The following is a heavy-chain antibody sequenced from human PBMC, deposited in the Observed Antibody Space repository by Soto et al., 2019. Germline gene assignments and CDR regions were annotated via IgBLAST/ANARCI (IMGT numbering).Heavy chain of an antibody. D-gene: IGHD4-4*01. CDR2: MNPNSGNT. V-gene: IGHV1-8*01. J-gene: IGHJ4*02. Sequence: ASVKVSCKASGYTFTSYDINWVRQATGQGLEWMGWMNPNSGNTGYAQKFQGRVTMTRNTSISTAYMELSSLRSEDTAVYYCASMSTTRDRNFDYWGQGTLVTVSS. CDR3: ASMSTTRDRNFDY. CDR1: GYTFTSYD.